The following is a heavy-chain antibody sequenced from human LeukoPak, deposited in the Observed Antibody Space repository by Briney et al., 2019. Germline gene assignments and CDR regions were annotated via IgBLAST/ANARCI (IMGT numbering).Heavy chain of an antibody. D-gene: IGHD2-21*01. CDR3: ARNSKEYWHFDL. CDR2: IYHSGTI. J-gene: IGHJ2*01. CDR1: TGSISSFSYS. V-gene: IGHV4-39*01. Sequence: SETLSLTCTVSTGSISSFSYSWGWIRQPPGKGLKWIGNIYHSGTIYYNSSLKSRVAISVDTSKNQFSLKLSSVTAADTAVYYCARNSKEYWHFDLWGRGILVTVSS.